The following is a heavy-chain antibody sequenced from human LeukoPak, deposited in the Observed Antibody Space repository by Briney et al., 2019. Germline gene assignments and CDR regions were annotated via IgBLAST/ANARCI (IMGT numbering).Heavy chain of an antibody. CDR2: INSDGSFT. CDR3: ARDPNYDSSGYPFDY. D-gene: IGHD3-22*01. Sequence: GGSLRLSCAASGFTFSRYWMHWVRQAPGKGLVWVSRINSDGSFTTYADSVEGRFTISRDNAKNTLYLQMNSLRADDTAVYYCARDPNYDSSGYPFDYWGQGTLVTVSS. V-gene: IGHV3-74*01. CDR1: GFTFSRYW. J-gene: IGHJ4*02.